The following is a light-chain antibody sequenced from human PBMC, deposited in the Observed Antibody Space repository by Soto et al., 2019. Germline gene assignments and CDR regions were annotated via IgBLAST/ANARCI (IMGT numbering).Light chain of an antibody. CDR1: QSVSSSY. CDR2: CAS. CDR3: QQYGSSLIT. V-gene: IGKV3-20*01. J-gene: IGKJ5*01. Sequence: IVWTHSPCTLSLSPGERATLSFMSSQSVSSSYLAWYQQKPGQAPRLLIYCASSRATGIPDRFSGSGSGTDFTLTISRLEPEDFAVYYCQQYGSSLITFGQGTRLEIK.